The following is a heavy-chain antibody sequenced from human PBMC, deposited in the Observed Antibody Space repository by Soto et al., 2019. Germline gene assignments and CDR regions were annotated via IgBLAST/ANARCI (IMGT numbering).Heavy chain of an antibody. CDR3: ARDGADILTGYYIGLDY. D-gene: IGHD3-9*01. Sequence: GGSLRLSCAASGFTFSSYGMHWVRQAPGKGLEWVAVIWYDGSNKYYADSVKGRFTISRDNSKNTLYLQMNSLRAEDTAVYYCARDGADILTGYYIGLDYWGQGTLVTVSS. J-gene: IGHJ4*02. CDR1: GFTFSSYG. CDR2: IWYDGSNK. V-gene: IGHV3-33*01.